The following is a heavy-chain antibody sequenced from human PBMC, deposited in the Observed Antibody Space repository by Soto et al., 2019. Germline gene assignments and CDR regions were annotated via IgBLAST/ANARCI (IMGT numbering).Heavy chain of an antibody. Sequence: QVQLVQSGAEVKEPGAPVKLSCKASGYTFTSYGISWVLQAPGQGLEWMGWISAYNGNTNYAQKLQGRVTMTTDTSTSTAYMELRSLRSDDTAVYYCARDRLKWELLNWFDPWGQGTLVTVSS. J-gene: IGHJ5*02. V-gene: IGHV1-18*01. CDR2: ISAYNGNT. CDR1: GYTFTSYG. CDR3: ARDRLKWELLNWFDP. D-gene: IGHD1-26*01.